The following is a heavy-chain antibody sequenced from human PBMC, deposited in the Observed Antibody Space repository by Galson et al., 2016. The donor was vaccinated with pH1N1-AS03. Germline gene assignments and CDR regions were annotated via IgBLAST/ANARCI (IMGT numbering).Heavy chain of an antibody. CDR3: VAGGSGTDLFDV. V-gene: IGHV3-23*01. CDR1: GFTFSRSA. Sequence: SLRLSCAASGFTFSRSAMCWVRQVPGKGLEWVSSVNDSGGRTSYANSVKGRFTVSRDNSKNTLSLEMSSLRVEDTAEYYCVAGGSGTDLFDVWGLGTMVIVSS. D-gene: IGHD3-10*01. CDR2: VNDSGGRT. J-gene: IGHJ3*01.